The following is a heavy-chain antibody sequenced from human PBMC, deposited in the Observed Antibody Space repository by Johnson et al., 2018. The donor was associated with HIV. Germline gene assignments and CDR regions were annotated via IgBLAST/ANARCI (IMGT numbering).Heavy chain of an antibody. Sequence: VQLVESGGGLVQPGRSLRLSCAASGFTFDDYAMHLVRQAPGKGLEWVSGISWNSGSIGYADSVKGRFTISRDNAKNSLYLQMNSLRAEDTALYYCAKNPGIAGGAFDIWGQGTMVTVSS. J-gene: IGHJ3*02. CDR1: GFTFDDYA. CDR3: AKNPGIAGGAFDI. V-gene: IGHV3-9*01. CDR2: ISWNSGSI. D-gene: IGHD6-13*01.